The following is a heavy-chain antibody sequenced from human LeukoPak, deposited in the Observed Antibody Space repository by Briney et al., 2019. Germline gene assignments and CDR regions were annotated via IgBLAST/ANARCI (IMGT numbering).Heavy chain of an antibody. CDR3: AADGVVVAATSSPHYYYYGMDV. CDR2: IVVGSDNT. D-gene: IGHD2-15*01. CDR1: GFTFTSSA. Sequence: GASVKVSCTASGFTFTSSAMQWVRQARGQRLEWIGWIVVGSDNTNYAQKFQERVTITRDMSTSTAYMELSSLRSEDTAVYYCAADGVVVAATSSPHYYYYGMDVWGQGTTVTVSS. V-gene: IGHV1-58*02. J-gene: IGHJ6*02.